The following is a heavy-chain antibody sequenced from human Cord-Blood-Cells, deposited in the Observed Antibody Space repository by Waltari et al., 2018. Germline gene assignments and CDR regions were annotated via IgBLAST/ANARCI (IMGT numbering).Heavy chain of an antibody. D-gene: IGHD1-26*01. CDR1: GFTFSSYW. V-gene: IGHV3-7*01. CDR3: ARDIAGWAEDY. J-gene: IGHJ4*02. CDR2: IKQDGSEK. Sequence: EVQLVESGGGLVQPGGSLRLSCAASGFTFSSYWMSWVRRAPGKGLGWVANIKQDGSEKDYVDSVKGRFTISRDNAKNSLYLQMNSLRAGDTAVYYCARDIAGWAEDYWGQGTLVTVSS.